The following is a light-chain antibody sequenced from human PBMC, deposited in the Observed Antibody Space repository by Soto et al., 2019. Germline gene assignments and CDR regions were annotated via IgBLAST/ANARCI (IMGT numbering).Light chain of an antibody. V-gene: IGKV3-15*01. Sequence: EIVMTQSPGTLSVSPGERATLSCRASQSVSNNLAWYQQKPGQAPRLLIYGASTRATGIPARFSGSGSGTEFTLTLTSLQSEDFAVYYCQHYNNWPPWTFGQGTKVEIK. CDR2: GAS. J-gene: IGKJ1*01. CDR3: QHYNNWPPWT. CDR1: QSVSNN.